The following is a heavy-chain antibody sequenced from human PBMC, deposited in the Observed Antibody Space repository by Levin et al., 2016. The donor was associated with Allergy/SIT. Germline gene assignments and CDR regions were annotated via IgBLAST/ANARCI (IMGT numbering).Heavy chain of an antibody. J-gene: IGHJ6*02. CDR1: GGTFSSYA. CDR2: IIPIFGTA. CDR3: ARGSVGATTFRYYYGMDV. V-gene: IGHV1-69*13. Sequence: SVKVSCKASGGTFSSYAISWVRQAPGQGLEWMGGIIPIFGTANYAQKFQGRVTITADESTSTAYMELSSLRSEDTAVYYCARGSVGATTFRYYYGMDVWGQGTTVTVSS. D-gene: IGHD1-26*01.